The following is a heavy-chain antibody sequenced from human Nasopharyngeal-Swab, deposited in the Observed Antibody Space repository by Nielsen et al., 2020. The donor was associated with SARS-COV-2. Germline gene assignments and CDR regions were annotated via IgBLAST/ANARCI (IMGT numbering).Heavy chain of an antibody. V-gene: IGHV3-30*04. CDR1: GFTFSSYA. J-gene: IGHJ6*02. CDR2: ISYDGSNK. D-gene: IGHD5/OR15-5a*01. Sequence: GGSLRLSCAASGFTFSSYAMHWVRQAPGKGLEWVVVISYDGSNKYYADSVKGRFTISRDNSKNTLYLQMNSLRAEDTAVYYCARDGPSTYYYYGMDVWGQGTTVTVSS. CDR3: ARDGPSTYYYYGMDV.